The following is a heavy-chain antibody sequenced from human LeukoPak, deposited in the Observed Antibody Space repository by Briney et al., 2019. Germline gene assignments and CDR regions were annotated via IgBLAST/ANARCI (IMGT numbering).Heavy chain of an antibody. CDR3: ARDCGGDCYFDY. V-gene: IGHV1-2*02. Sequence: ASVKVSCKASGYTFTSYDINWVRQATGQGLEWMGWINPNSGGTNYAQKFQGRVTMTRDTSISTAYMELSRLRSDDTAVYYCARDCGGDCYFDYWGQGTLVTVSS. CDR2: INPNSGGT. CDR1: GYTFTSYD. J-gene: IGHJ4*02. D-gene: IGHD2-21*02.